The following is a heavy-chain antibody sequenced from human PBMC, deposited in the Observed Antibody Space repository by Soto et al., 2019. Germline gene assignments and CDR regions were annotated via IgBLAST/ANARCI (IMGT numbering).Heavy chain of an antibody. D-gene: IGHD6-13*01. CDR1: GFNFGSYS. V-gene: IGHV3-48*02. Sequence: GGSLRLSCAASGFNFGSYSMNWVRQAPGKGLEWVSYISSSSSTIYYADSVKGRFTISRDNAKNSLYLQMNSLRDEDTAVYYCAGEAAAGYLNWFDPWGQGTLVTVSS. J-gene: IGHJ5*02. CDR2: ISSSSSTI. CDR3: AGEAAAGYLNWFDP.